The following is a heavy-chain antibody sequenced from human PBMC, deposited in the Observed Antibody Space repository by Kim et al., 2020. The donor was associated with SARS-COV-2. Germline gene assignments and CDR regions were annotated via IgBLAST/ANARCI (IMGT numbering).Heavy chain of an antibody. D-gene: IGHD3-10*01. Sequence: GGSLRLSCAASGFTFDDYAMHWVRQVSGKGLEWVSLISGDGGSTYYADSVKGRFTISRDNKKKSLYLQMNSLRSEDTALYYCARDISDVTRRVSMIRGEDHWGQGTLVTVSS. V-gene: IGHV3-43*02. J-gene: IGHJ4*02. CDR1: GFTFDDYA. CDR2: ISGDGGST. CDR3: ARDISDVTRRVSMIRGEDH.